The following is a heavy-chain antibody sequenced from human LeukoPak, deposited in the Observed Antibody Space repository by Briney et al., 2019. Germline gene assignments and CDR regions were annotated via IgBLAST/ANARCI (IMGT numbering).Heavy chain of an antibody. D-gene: IGHD1-26*01. CDR3: ARHNGGGVGSYVAPGPPDYFDY. V-gene: IGHV4-39*01. CDR1: GDITHY. Sequence: PSETLSLTCTVSGDITHYWGWIRRPPGKGLECIGSIYFSGSTYYNPSLRSRVTISLDTSKKQLSLKLSSVTAADTAVYYCARHNGGGVGSYVAPGPPDYFDYWGQGNLVTVST. J-gene: IGHJ4*02. CDR2: IYFSGST.